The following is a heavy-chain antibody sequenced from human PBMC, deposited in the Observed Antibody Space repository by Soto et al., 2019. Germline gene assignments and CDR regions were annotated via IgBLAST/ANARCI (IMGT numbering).Heavy chain of an antibody. V-gene: IGHV1-69*08. J-gene: IGHJ4*02. CDR1: GGTFSSYT. D-gene: IGHD6-19*01. Sequence: QVQLVQSGAEVKKPGSSVKVSCKASGGTFSSYTISWVRQAPGQGLEWMGRIIPILGIANYAQKFQGRVTITADKSTSTAYMELSSLRSEDTAVYYCARERSSGWYVDYWGQGTLVTVSS. CDR2: IIPILGIA. CDR3: ARERSSGWYVDY.